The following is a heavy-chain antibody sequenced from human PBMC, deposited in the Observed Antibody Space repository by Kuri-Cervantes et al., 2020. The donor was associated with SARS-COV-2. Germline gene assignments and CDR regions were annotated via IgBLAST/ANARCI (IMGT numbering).Heavy chain of an antibody. CDR2: IFYNGDT. Sequence: SETLTLTCSVSGDSIRSTNYYWGWIRQPPGKRLEWIGSIFYNGDTYYNLSLKSRVTISVDTSKNQFSLKVTSVTATDTAVYYGVRCAIFGVAHNWFDPWGQGTLVTVSS. CDR1: GDSIRSTNYY. V-gene: IGHV4-39*01. J-gene: IGHJ5*02. CDR3: VRCAIFGVAHNWFDP. D-gene: IGHD3-3*01.